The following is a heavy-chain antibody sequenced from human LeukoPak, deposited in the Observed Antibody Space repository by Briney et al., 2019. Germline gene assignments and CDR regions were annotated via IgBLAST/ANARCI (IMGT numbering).Heavy chain of an antibody. CDR2: ISWNSGSI. CDR3: AKDPISIVGASSAWFDP. V-gene: IGHV3-9*01. Sequence: GGSLRLSCAASGFTFYDYAMHWVRQAPGKGLEGVSGISWNSGSIGYADSVKGRFTISRDNAKNSLYLQMNSLRAEDTALYYCAKDPISIVGASSAWFDPWGQGTLVTVSS. J-gene: IGHJ5*02. CDR1: GFTFYDYA. D-gene: IGHD1-26*01.